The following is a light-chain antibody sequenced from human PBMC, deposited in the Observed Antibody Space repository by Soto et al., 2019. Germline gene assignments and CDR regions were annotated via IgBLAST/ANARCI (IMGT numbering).Light chain of an antibody. V-gene: IGKV1-9*01. CDR3: HQLHSYPGT. CDR1: QGISSY. J-gene: IGKJ4*01. Sequence: IQLTQSPSSLSASVGDRVTITCRASQGISSYLAWYQQKPGRAPNLLIYAASTLQSGVPSRFSGSGSRTDFTLTISRLQPEDFATYYCHQLHSYPGTFGGGTKVEIK. CDR2: AAS.